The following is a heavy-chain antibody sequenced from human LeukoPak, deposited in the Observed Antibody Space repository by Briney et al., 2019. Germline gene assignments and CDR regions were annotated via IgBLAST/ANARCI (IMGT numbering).Heavy chain of an antibody. J-gene: IGHJ6*02. CDR1: GFTVSSNY. V-gene: IGHV3-66*01. CDR3: AKGQGPDYYYYGMDV. Sequence: PGGSLRLSCAASGFTVSSNYMSWVRQAPGKGLEWVSVIYSGGSTYYADSVKGRFTISRDNSKNTLYLQMNSLRAEDTAVYYCAKGQGPDYYYYGMDVWGQGTTVTVSS. CDR2: IYSGGST.